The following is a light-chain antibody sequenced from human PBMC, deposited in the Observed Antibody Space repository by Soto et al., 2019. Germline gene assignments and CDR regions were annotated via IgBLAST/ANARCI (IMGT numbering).Light chain of an antibody. Sequence: ERVMTQSPATLSVSPGERATLSCRADQSVNSHLAWYQHKPGQAPRLLIYAASARPNGVPSRFYGSGSGTEFTLTISSLLSEDFAVYYCQQYNKWPYTFGQGTKLEMK. CDR1: QSVNSH. CDR2: AAS. J-gene: IGKJ2*01. V-gene: IGKV3-15*01. CDR3: QQYNKWPYT.